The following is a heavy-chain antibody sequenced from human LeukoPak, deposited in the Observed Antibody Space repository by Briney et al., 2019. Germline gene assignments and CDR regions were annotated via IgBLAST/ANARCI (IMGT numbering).Heavy chain of an antibody. CDR1: GFTFSNYW. V-gene: IGHV3-7*04. J-gene: IGHJ4*02. CDR2: IKQDGSER. Sequence: PGGSLRPSCAASGFTFSNYWMTWVRQAPGKGLEWVANIKQDGSERDYVDSVKGRFTISRDDAKNSLYLQMNSLRAEDTAVYYCARGITMANWGQGTLVTVSS. D-gene: IGHD3-10*01. CDR3: ARGITMAN.